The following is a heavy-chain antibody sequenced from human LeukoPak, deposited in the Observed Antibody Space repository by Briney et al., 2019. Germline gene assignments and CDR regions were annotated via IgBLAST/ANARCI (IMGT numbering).Heavy chain of an antibody. D-gene: IGHD1-14*01. CDR1: GFTFSSYE. J-gene: IGHJ3*02. Sequence: GGSLRLSCAASGFTFSSYEMNWVRQAPGKGLEWVSYISSSGSTIYYADSVKGRFTISRDNSKNTLYLQMNSLRAEDTAVYYCTKPARTDAFDIWGQGTMVTVSS. CDR2: ISSSGSTI. CDR3: TKPARTDAFDI. V-gene: IGHV3-48*03.